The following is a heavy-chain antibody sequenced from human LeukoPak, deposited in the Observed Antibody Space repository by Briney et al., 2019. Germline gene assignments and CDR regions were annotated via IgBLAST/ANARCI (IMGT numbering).Heavy chain of an antibody. J-gene: IGHJ4*02. CDR2: IYTSGST. CDR1: GGSISSYY. V-gene: IGHV4-4*07. D-gene: IGHD3-22*01. Sequence: SETLSLTCTVSGGSISSYYWSWIRQPAGKGLEWIGRIYTSGSTNYNPSLKSRVTMSVDTSKNQFSLKLSSVTAADAAVYYCARPEDDSSGYYPRDWGQGTLVTVSS. CDR3: ARPEDDSSGYYPRD.